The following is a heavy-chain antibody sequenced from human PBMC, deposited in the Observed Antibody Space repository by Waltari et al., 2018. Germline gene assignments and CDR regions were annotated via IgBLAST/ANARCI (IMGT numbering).Heavy chain of an antibody. V-gene: IGHV4-4*02. J-gene: IGHJ5*02. Sequence: QLQLQESGPGLVRPSGTLSLTCAVSGDSMTTTDCWTWVRQSPQKGLEWIGQIRGDGRTNYRPSFANRVTVSSDTSNNLFSLRMTSATAADTAVYYCARDRGRGLYLDTWGPGTQVTVSP. CDR2: IRGDGRT. CDR1: GDSMTTTDC. CDR3: ARDRGRGLYLDT. D-gene: IGHD2-15*01.